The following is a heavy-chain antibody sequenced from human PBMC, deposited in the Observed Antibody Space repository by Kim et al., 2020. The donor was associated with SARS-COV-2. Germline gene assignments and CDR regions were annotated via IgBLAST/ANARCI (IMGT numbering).Heavy chain of an antibody. CDR1: GFTFSSYA. CDR2: ISGSGGST. Sequence: GGSLRLSCAASGFTFSSYAMSWVRQAPGKGLEWVSAISGSGGSTYYADSVKGRFTISRDNSKNTLYLQMNSLRAEDTAVYYCAKRAPREYYDYVWGSYVGLDFDYWGQGTLVTVSS. CDR3: AKRAPREYYDYVWGSYVGLDFDY. V-gene: IGHV3-23*01. J-gene: IGHJ4*02. D-gene: IGHD3-16*01.